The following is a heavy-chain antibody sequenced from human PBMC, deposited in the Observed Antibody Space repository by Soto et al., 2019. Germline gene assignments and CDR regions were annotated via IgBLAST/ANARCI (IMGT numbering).Heavy chain of an antibody. CDR3: ARHGSY. V-gene: IGHV4-39*01. CDR1: GVSISNTSYY. Sequence: SETLSLTCTVSGVSISNTSYYWGWIRQSPGKGLEWIGTIYYSRKTYYHPALKSRVTISVDTSNNRFSLKLSSVTAADTAVYYCARHGSYWGQGTLVTSPQ. J-gene: IGHJ4*02. CDR2: IYYSRKT.